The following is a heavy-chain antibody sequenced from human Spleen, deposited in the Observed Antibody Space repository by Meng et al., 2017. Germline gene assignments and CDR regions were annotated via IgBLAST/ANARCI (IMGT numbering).Heavy chain of an antibody. J-gene: IGHJ4*02. D-gene: IGHD6-13*01. CDR3: ARDEDISAAGKLFGDY. Sequence: QVRLVQLGAEVKKPGSSVKVSCNASGGTFSSYAISWVRQATGQGLEWMGGIIPIFGTANYAQKFQGRVTITADKSTSTAYMELSGLRSDDTAMYYCARDEDISAAGKLFGDYWGQGTLVTVSS. V-gene: IGHV1-69*06. CDR2: IIPIFGTA. CDR1: GGTFSSYA.